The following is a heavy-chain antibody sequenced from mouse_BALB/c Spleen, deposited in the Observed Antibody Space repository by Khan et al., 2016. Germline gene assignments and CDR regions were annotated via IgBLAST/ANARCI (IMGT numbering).Heavy chain of an antibody. D-gene: IGHD1-1*02. J-gene: IGHJ3*01. V-gene: IGHV6-6*02. Sequence: DVKLEESGGGLVQPGGSMKLSCVASGFTFISYWMSWVRQSPEKGLEWVAEIRLKSDNYASHSAESVKGKFTISRDDSKSRLYLQMNSLRAEDTGSYYCTGGMGFAYWGQGTLVTVSA. CDR2: IRLKSDNYAS. CDR3: TGGMGFAY. CDR1: GFTFISYW.